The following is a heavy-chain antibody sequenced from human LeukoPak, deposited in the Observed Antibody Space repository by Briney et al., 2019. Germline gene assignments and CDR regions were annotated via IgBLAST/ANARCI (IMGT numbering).Heavy chain of an antibody. Sequence: GGSLRLSCAASGFTVRSNSMTWVRQAPGKGLEWVSVIYSAGSIYYADSVKGRFTISRDSSKNTLYLQMNSLRAEDTAVYYCAKVGLGQQLVADYWGQGTLVTVSS. J-gene: IGHJ4*02. V-gene: IGHV3-66*02. CDR2: IYSAGSI. D-gene: IGHD6-13*01. CDR1: GFTVRSNS. CDR3: AKVGLGQQLVADY.